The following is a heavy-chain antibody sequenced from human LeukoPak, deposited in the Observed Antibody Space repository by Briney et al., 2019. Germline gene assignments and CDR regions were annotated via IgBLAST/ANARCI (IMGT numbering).Heavy chain of an antibody. J-gene: IGHJ3*02. V-gene: IGHV1-2*02. Sequence: ASVKVSCKASGYTFTGYYIHWVRQAPGQGPEWMGWINPNSGDTLYTQNFQGRVTMTRDTSISTAYMELSSLRSDDTAVYFCAREGFCGGDCYDAFDMWGQGTLVTVSS. CDR1: GYTFTGYY. CDR2: INPNSGDT. CDR3: AREGFCGGDCYDAFDM. D-gene: IGHD2-21*01.